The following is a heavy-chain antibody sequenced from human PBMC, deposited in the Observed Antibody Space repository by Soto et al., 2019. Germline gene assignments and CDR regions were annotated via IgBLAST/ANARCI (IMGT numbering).Heavy chain of an antibody. J-gene: IGHJ6*02. CDR1: GFTVTSNY. V-gene: IGHV3-53*01. CDR3: ARDSGMIRGSYGVDV. D-gene: IGHD3-10*01. Sequence: GGSLRLSCAASGFTVTSNYMTWVRQAPGKGLEWVSVIYRSGATYYPDSVRGRFTASRDYSHNTLYLQMDSLRVEDTAVYYCARDSGMIRGSYGVDVWGPGTTVTVSS. CDR2: IYRSGAT.